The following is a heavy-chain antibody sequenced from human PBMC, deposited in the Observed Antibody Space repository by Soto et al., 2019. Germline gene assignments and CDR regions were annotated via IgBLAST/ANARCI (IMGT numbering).Heavy chain of an antibody. J-gene: IGHJ4*02. D-gene: IGHD5-18*01. V-gene: IGHV1-2*06. Sequence: QVQLVQSGAEVKKPGASVRVSCETSGYRFTAYYIHWVRQAPGQWLEWMGRMNLDTGGTTYAQKFQGRVTMTRDTSISTAYMELSSLKSDDTAMYYCARDGNFAFLGYSFAFDFWGQGTLVTVAS. CDR1: GYRFTAYY. CDR3: ARDGNFAFLGYSFAFDF. CDR2: MNLDTGGT.